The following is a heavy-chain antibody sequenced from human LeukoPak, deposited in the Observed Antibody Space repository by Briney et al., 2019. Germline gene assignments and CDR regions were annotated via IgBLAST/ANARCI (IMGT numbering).Heavy chain of an antibody. J-gene: IGHJ4*02. Sequence: PSETLSLTCSVPGGSFSNSYWSWIRQPAGKGLEWIGRIYTSGSTNYNPFFKSRVTMSLDTSQKEVSLTLNSMTVADTAVYFCERGSGSYRPLYFFDYWGQGTLVTVSA. D-gene: IGHD1-26*01. CDR2: IYTSGST. CDR3: ERGSGSYRPLYFFDY. V-gene: IGHV4-4*07. CDR1: GGSFSNSY.